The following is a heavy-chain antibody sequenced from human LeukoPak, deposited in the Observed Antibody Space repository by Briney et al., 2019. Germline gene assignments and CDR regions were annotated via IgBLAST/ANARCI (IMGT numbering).Heavy chain of an antibody. CDR3: AKDQYYYDSSGYGGLFDC. CDR1: GFTFSSYG. D-gene: IGHD3-22*01. J-gene: IGHJ4*02. V-gene: IGHV3-30*02. Sequence: GGSLRLSCAASGFTFSSYGMHWVRQAPGKGLEWVAFIRYDGSNKYYADSVKGRFTISRDNSKNTLYLQMNSLRAEDTAVYYCAKDQYYYDSSGYGGLFDCWGQGTLVTVSS. CDR2: IRYDGSNK.